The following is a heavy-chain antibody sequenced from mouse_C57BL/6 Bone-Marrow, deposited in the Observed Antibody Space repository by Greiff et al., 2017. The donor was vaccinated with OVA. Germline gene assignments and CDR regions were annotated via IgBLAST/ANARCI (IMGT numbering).Heavy chain of an antibody. CDR3: AGRYGSSHFDY. Sequence: VQLQQSGPELVKPGASVKISCKASGYTFTDYYMNWVKQSHGKSLEWIGDINPNNGGTSYNQKFKGKATLTVDKSSSTAYMELRSLTSEDSAVYYCAGRYGSSHFDYWGQGTTLTVSS. J-gene: IGHJ2*01. CDR2: INPNNGGT. D-gene: IGHD1-1*01. CDR1: GYTFTDYY. V-gene: IGHV1-26*01.